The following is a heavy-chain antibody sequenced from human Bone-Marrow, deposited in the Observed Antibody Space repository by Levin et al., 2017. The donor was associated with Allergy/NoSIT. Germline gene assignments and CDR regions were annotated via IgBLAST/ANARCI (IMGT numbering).Heavy chain of an antibody. CDR3: AKDTPVVTSSGWSGNSFDY. CDR2: VTGASAST. V-gene: IGHV3-23*01. Sequence: SGGSLRLSCAASGFSFSKNAMSWVRQAPGKGLEWVSTVTGASASTYYADSVKGRFTVSRDNSRNTLYLQMNSLRVEDTALYFCAKDTPVVTSSGWSGNSFDYWGQGTLVIVSS. J-gene: IGHJ4*02. CDR1: GFSFSKNA. D-gene: IGHD6-19*01.